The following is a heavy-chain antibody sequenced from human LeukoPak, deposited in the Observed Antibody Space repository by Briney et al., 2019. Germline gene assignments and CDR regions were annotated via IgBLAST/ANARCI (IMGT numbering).Heavy chain of an antibody. D-gene: IGHD3-10*01. CDR3: ARLIGGSGID. CDR2: INHSGST. J-gene: IGHJ4*02. Sequence: SETLSLTCAVYGGSFSGYYWSWFRQPPGKGLEWIGEINHSGSTNYNPSLKSRVTISVDTSKNQFSLKLSSVTAADTAVYYCARLIGGSGIDWGQGTLVTVSS. CDR1: GGSFSGYY. V-gene: IGHV4-34*01.